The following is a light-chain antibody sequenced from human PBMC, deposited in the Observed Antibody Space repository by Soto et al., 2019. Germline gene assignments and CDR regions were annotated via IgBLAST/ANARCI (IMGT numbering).Light chain of an antibody. CDR2: TAS. V-gene: IGKV1-39*01. J-gene: IGKJ4*01. CDR3: QQSYSTPLT. CDR1: QSVITY. Sequence: DSQMTQSPSSLSASVGDRVTITCRASQSVITYLNWYRQKPGKAPKLLIYTASSLESGVRTRFSGSGSGTDFTLTISSLQPEDFAIYYCQQSYSTPLTFGGGTKVEI.